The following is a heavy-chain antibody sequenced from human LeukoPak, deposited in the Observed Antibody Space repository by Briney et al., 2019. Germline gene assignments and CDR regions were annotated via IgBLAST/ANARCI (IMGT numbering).Heavy chain of an antibody. D-gene: IGHD4-11*01. J-gene: IGHJ5*02. CDR1: GGPISSGGYY. Sequence: SETLSLTCTVSGGPISSGGYYWSWIRQHPGKGLEWIGYIYYSGSTYYNPSLKSRVTISVDTSKNQFSLKLSSVTAADTAVYYCARVIGGGTVTTAWFDPWGQGTLVTVSS. V-gene: IGHV4-31*03. CDR3: ARVIGGGTVTTAWFDP. CDR2: IYYSGST.